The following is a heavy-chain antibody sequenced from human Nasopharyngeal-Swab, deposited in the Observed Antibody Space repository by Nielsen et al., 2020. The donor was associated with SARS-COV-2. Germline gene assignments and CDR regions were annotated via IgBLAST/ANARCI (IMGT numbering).Heavy chain of an antibody. CDR2: ISSSSSYI. J-gene: IGHJ4*02. V-gene: IGHV3-21*01. Sequence: GESLKISCAASGFTFSSYSMNWVRQAPGKGLEWVSSISSSSSYIYYADSVKGRFTISRDNAKNSLYLQMNSPRAEDTAVYYCARVPVYNWNDDSFDYWGQGTLVTVSS. D-gene: IGHD1-20*01. CDR3: ARVPVYNWNDDSFDY. CDR1: GFTFSSYS.